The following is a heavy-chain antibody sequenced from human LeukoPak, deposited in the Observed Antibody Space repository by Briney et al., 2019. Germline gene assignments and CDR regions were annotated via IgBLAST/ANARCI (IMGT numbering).Heavy chain of an antibody. J-gene: IGHJ4*02. CDR2: ISGSGGST. Sequence: ETLSLTCGVSGGSISSTNWWTWVRQAPGKGLEWVSDISGSGGSTDYADSVKGRFTISRANSKNTLYLQMNSLRAKDTAVYYCAKMVRAGMTYLDYWGQGTLVTVSS. V-gene: IGHV3-23*01. D-gene: IGHD3-10*01. CDR3: AKMVRAGMTYLDY. CDR1: GGSISSTN.